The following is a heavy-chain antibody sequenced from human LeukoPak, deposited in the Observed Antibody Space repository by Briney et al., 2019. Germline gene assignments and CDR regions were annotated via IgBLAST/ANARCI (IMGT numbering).Heavy chain of an antibody. V-gene: IGHV3-9*02. CDR3: TKDLTPGGADV. CDR2: IMWRSGST. J-gene: IGHJ6*02. D-gene: IGHD3-10*01. Sequence: PGGSLRLSCAVSGFISDDHAMHWVRQASGKGLEWVAGIMWRSGSTGYGDSVKGRFTISRDNAKKSLYLQMNGLRVEDTAFYYCTKDLTPGGADVWGQGTTVTVSS. CDR1: GFISDDHA.